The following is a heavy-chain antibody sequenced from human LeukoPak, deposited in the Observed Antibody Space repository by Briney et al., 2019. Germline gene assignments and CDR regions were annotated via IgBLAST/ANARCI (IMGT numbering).Heavy chain of an antibody. CDR1: GITFSDRW. CDR2: IKYDGSEK. V-gene: IGHV3-7*01. D-gene: IGHD4-23*01. CDR3: ARDVNGGYFDY. J-gene: IGHJ4*02. Sequence: GGSLRLSCAVSGITFSDRWMTWVRQAPGKGLEWAANIKYDGSEKYYVESVKGRFTISRDNAKNSLFLQMNSLRVEDTAVYYCARDVNGGYFDYWGQGTLVTVSS.